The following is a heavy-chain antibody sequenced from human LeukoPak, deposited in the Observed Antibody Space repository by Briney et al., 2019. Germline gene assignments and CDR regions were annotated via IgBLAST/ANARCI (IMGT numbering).Heavy chain of an antibody. CDR1: GFTFSDYY. J-gene: IGHJ4*02. Sequence: GGSLRLSCGASGFTFSDYYMSWVRQAPGKGLEWISFISGGGATMYYADSVKGRFTISRDNAKKSLYLQMNSLRAEDTAVYYCASGGEPRWDWGQGTLVTVSS. V-gene: IGHV3-11*01. CDR2: ISGGGATM. D-gene: IGHD1-26*01. CDR3: ASGGEPRWD.